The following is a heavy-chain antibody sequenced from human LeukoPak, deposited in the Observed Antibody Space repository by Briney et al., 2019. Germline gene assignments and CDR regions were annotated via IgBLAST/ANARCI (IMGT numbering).Heavy chain of an antibody. V-gene: IGHV1-69*13. Sequence: GASVKVSCKASGGTFSSYAISWVRQAPGQGLGWMGGIITIFGSANYAQNFQGRVTITADESTTTAYMELSSLRSEDTAVYYCARGDRYYYDSSGSNPYYYYMDVWGKGTTVTISS. J-gene: IGHJ6*03. D-gene: IGHD3-22*01. CDR1: GGTFSSYA. CDR3: ARGDRYYYDSSGSNPYYYYMDV. CDR2: IITIFGSA.